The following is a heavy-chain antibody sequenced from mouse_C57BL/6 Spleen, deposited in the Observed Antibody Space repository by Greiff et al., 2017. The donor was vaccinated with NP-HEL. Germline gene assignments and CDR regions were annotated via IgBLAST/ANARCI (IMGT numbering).Heavy chain of an antibody. V-gene: IGHV2-9-1*01. D-gene: IGHD1-1*01. CDR2: IWTGGGT. CDR3: ARNAYYYGSSYWYFDV. Sequence: VKLVESGPGLVAPSQSLSITCTVSGFSLTSYAISWVRQPPGKGLEWLGVIWTGGGTNYNSALKSRLSISKDNSKSQVFLKMNSLQTDDTARYYCARNAYYYGSSYWYFDVWGTGTTVTVSS. CDR1: GFSLTSYA. J-gene: IGHJ1*03.